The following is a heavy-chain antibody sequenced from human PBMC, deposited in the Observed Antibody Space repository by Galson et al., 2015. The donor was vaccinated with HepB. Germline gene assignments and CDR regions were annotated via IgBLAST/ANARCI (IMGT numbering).Heavy chain of an antibody. CDR3: VRTSYSNYFDS. J-gene: IGHJ4*02. CDR1: GFTFSSYS. Sequence: SLRLSCAASGFTFSSYSMNWVRQAPGKGLEWVSYTNTIGTSIYYADSVKGRFTISRDQAKKSLYLNMNNLRAEDSAVYFCVRTSYSNYFDSWGQGTPVTVSS. D-gene: IGHD6-13*01. CDR2: TNTIGTSI. V-gene: IGHV3-48*01.